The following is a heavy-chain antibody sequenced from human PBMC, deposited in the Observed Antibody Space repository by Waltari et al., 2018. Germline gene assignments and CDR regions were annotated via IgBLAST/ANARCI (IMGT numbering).Heavy chain of an antibody. D-gene: IGHD2-15*01. J-gene: IGHJ4*02. CDR2: IIPIFGTA. Sequence: QVQLVQSGAEVKKPGSSVKVSCKASGGTFSSYAISWVRQAPGQGLEWMGGIIPIFGTANYAQKFQGRVTITADESTSTADRELSSLRSEDTAVYYCARSCSGGSCYLFGGFDYWGQGTLVTVSS. CDR3: ARSCSGGSCYLFGGFDY. V-gene: IGHV1-69*01. CDR1: GGTFSSYA.